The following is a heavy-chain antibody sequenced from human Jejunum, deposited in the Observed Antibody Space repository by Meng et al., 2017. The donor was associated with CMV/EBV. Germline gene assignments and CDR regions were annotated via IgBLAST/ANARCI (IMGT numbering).Heavy chain of an antibody. CDR2: IYSGGNT. CDR3: ARCAGGSCHRGGGGIDP. J-gene: IGHJ5*02. D-gene: IGHD2-15*01. Sequence: LREPGGGLIQPGGSLRLSGAASGFTVSTNYMSWVRQAPGKGLEWVSVIYSGGNTYYADSVKGRFTISRDNARNSLYLQVSSLRAEDTAIYYCARCAGGSCHRGGGGIDPWGQGTLVTVSS. CDR1: GFTVSTNY. V-gene: IGHV3-53*01.